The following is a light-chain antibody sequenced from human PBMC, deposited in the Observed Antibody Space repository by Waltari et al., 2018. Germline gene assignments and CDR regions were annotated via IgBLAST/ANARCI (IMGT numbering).Light chain of an antibody. V-gene: IGLV1-47*01. J-gene: IGLJ3*02. Sequence: QSVLTQPPSASGTPGQRVPGSCSGSSSNIGSTYVYLYPQLPGTAPRLLIYRNNQRPAGVPDRSSGSKAGTSASLAISWLRSEDEADYYCATWDDSLSAWVFGGGTKLTVL. CDR3: ATWDDSLSAWV. CDR2: RNN. CDR1: SSNIGSTY.